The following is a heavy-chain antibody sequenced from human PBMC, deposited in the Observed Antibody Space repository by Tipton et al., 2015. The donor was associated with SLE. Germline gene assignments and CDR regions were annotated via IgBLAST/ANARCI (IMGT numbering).Heavy chain of an antibody. CDR2: ISYDARHK. CDR3: ARDLGLGGSPGDY. J-gene: IGHJ4*02. D-gene: IGHD2-15*01. V-gene: IGHV3-30*19. CDR1: GFSFGRFA. Sequence: SLRLSCATSGFSFGRFAMHWVRQAPGKGLEWVAIISYDARHKFYKDSFEGRFSISRDNSKSTLDLEMNGLTVEDTGVYYCARDLGLGGSPGDYWGQGTLVIVSS.